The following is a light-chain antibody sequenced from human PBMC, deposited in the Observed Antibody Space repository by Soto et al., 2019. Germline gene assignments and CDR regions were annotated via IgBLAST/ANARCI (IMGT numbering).Light chain of an antibody. CDR1: QSISSR. CDR2: DAS. Sequence: GGGSINIKCRASQSISSRLAWYQQKPGRAPKLLIYDASSLQSGVPSRFIVLGSETEFTLTISFLQSEDFAPSNCQDTHTTPLRFCGGTKVDI. J-gene: IGKJ4*01. CDR3: QDTHTTPLR. V-gene: IGKV1-5*01.